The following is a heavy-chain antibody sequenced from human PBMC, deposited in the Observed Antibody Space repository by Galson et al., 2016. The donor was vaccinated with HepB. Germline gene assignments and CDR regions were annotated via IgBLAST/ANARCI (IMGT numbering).Heavy chain of an antibody. CDR1: GFTFNSYN. CDR2: ISGSASAI. CDR3: ARGYCGNSLDF. J-gene: IGHJ4*02. V-gene: IGHV3-48*02. D-gene: IGHD4-23*01. Sequence: SLRLSCAASGFTFNSYNMNWVRQAPGKGLEWVSYISGSASAIYYDASGKGRFTVSRNNAKNSLYLEMNSLSDETTAVYYCARGYCGNSLDFWGQGTLVTVSS.